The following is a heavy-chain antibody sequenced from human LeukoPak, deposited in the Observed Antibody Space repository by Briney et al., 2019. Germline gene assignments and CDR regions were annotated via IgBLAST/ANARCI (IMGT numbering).Heavy chain of an antibody. CDR2: IYGSGANT. D-gene: IGHD5-24*01. CDR1: GFTFSKYA. J-gene: IGHJ4*02. Sequence: GGSLRLSCAASGFTFSKYAMTWVRQAPGKGLEWISAIYGSGANTYYADSVKGRFTISRDNSKNTVYLQMNSLRVEDTAVYYCAKDLGEMATHPGDYWGQGTLVTVSS. CDR3: AKDLGEMATHPGDY. V-gene: IGHV3-23*01.